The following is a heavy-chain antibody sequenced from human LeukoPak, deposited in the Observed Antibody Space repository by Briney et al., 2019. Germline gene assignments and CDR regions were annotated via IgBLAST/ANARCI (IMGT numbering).Heavy chain of an antibody. J-gene: IGHJ4*02. Sequence: GGSLRLSCAASGFTFSSYSMNWVRQAPGKGLEWVSYISSGSSAIYYADSVKGRFTISRDNAKNSLYLQMTSLKTEDTALYYCTADSEGATSVFDSWGQGTLVTVSS. CDR2: ISSGSSAI. V-gene: IGHV3-48*01. CDR1: GFTFSSYS. D-gene: IGHD1-26*01. CDR3: TADSEGATSVFDS.